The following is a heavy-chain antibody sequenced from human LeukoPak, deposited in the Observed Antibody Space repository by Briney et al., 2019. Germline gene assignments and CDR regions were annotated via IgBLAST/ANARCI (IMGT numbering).Heavy chain of an antibody. CDR3: ARATYGSGSDS. CDR2: IRTFNGNT. J-gene: IGHJ4*02. D-gene: IGHD1-1*01. CDR1: GYTFITYG. Sequence: ASVTVSCKASGYTFITYGISWVRQAPGQGLEWMAWIRTFNGNTYYAQKFQGRVTVTTDTSTSTAYMELRSLRSDDTAVYYCARATYGSGSDSWGQGTLVTVSS. V-gene: IGHV1-18*01.